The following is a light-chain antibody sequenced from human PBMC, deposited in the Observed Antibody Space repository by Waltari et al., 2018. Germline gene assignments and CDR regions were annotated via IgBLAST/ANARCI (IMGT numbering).Light chain of an antibody. J-gene: IGLJ3*02. CDR1: SSDVCGYNY. Sequence: QSALTQPASVYGSPGQSITISCTGPSSDVCGYNYFSWYQHHPGKAPKLMIYDVSKRPSGVSNRFSGSKSGNTASLTISGLQAEDEADYYCSSYTSSSTLVFGGGTKLTVL. V-gene: IGLV2-14*03. CDR2: DVS. CDR3: SSYTSSSTLV.